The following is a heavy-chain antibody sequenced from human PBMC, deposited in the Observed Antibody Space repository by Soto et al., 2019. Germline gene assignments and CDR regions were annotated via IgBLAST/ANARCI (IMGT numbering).Heavy chain of an antibody. CDR1: GFTFSSYW. CDR3: AGGTGWFIVD. J-gene: IGHJ4*02. Sequence: EVQLVESGGGLVQPGGSLRLSCAASGFTFSSYWMNWVRQAPGKGLEWVANKKQDGTEKHYVDSVKDRFTISRDNAKSSLHLQLNSLRADDTAVYYCAGGTGWFIVDWGQGTLVTVSS. CDR2: KKQDGTEK. V-gene: IGHV3-7*02. D-gene: IGHD6-19*01.